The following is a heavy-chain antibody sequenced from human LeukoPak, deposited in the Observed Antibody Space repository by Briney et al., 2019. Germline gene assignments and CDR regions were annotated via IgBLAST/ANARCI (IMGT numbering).Heavy chain of an antibody. CDR1: GGSISVGDYY. V-gene: IGHV4-31*03. CDR2: IYYSGST. Sequence: SETLSLTCTVSGGSISVGDYYWSWIRQHPGRGLEWIGYIYYSGSTYYNPSLKSRVTISVDTSKNQFSLRLNSVTAADTAVYYCARDLWCSTSCHGVPFDYWGQGTLVTVSS. CDR3: ARDLWCSTSCHGVPFDY. D-gene: IGHD2-2*01. J-gene: IGHJ4*02.